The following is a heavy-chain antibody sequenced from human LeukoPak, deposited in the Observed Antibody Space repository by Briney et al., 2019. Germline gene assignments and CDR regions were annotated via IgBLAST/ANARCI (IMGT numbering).Heavy chain of an antibody. CDR2: IYYSGST. Sequence: KPSETLSLNCTVSGGSISSSSYYWSWIRQPPGKGLEWIGYIYYSGSTYYNPSLKSRVTISVDTSKNQFSLKLSSVTAADTAVYYCARALSGYYAEYWGQGTLVTVSS. CDR1: GGSISSSSYY. CDR3: ARALSGYYAEY. D-gene: IGHD3-3*01. V-gene: IGHV4-30-4*08. J-gene: IGHJ4*02.